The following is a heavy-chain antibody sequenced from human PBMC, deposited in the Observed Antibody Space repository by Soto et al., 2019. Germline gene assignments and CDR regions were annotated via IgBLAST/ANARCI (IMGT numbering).Heavy chain of an antibody. J-gene: IGHJ4*02. D-gene: IGHD5-18*01. Sequence: ASETLSLTCAVHDGSFSDNSWTWIRQPPGKGLEWIGEINPSGTTTYNPSLQSRVTISIETSKSQVFLNMKSVTAADTAKYYCARVRIQLWFKDFDYWGQGSLVTVS. CDR1: DGSFSDNS. CDR3: ARVRIQLWFKDFDY. V-gene: IGHV4-34*01. CDR2: INPSGTT.